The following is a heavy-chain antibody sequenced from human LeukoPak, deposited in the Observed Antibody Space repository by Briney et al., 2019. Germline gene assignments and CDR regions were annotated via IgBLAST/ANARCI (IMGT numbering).Heavy chain of an antibody. Sequence: PGGPRRLSLAPSGFTFNAFGRTWVGQAPGKGREGVSYIGTTSGAIYYADSVEGRFTISRDSAKNSLYLQMNSLRAEDTAVYYCARFRTWGDKAFDYWGQGTLVTVSS. CDR3: ARFRTWGDKAFDY. CDR1: GFTFNAFG. D-gene: IGHD2-21*02. V-gene: IGHV3-48*01. CDR2: IGTTSGAI. J-gene: IGHJ4*02.